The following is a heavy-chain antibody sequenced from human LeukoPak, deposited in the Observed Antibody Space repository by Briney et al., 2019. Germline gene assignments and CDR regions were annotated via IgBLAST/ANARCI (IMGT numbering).Heavy chain of an antibody. D-gene: IGHD5-12*01. CDR3: AKDRLRWLRFSIDY. CDR1: GFTFSDYY. V-gene: IGHV3-30*02. CDR2: IRYDGSNK. Sequence: PGGSLRLSCAASGFTFSDYYMSWIRQAPGKGLEWVAFIRYDGSNKYYADSVKGRFTISRDNSKNTLYLQMNSLRAEDTAVYYCAKDRLRWLRFSIDYWGQGTLVTVSS. J-gene: IGHJ4*02.